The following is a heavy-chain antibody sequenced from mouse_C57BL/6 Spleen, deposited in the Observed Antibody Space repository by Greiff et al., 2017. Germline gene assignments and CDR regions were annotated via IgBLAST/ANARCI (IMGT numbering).Heavy chain of an antibody. D-gene: IGHD3-2*02. J-gene: IGHJ2*01. CDR3: ARDQGTVYFDY. CDR2: IRAGGSYT. Sequence: EVMLVESGGGLVKPGGSLKLSCAASGFTFSSYAMSWVRQTQEKRLEWVATIRAGGSYTYYPDTVKGRFTISRDEAKNNLYLQMSHLKSEDTAMYYCARDQGTVYFDYWGQGTTLTVSS. CDR1: GFTFSSYA. V-gene: IGHV5-4*01.